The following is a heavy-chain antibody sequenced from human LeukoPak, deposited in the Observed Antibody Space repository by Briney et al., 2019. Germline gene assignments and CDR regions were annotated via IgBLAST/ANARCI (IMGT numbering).Heavy chain of an antibody. CDR1: GGSISSSKYY. D-gene: IGHD1-26*01. CDR3: ARYIVSYPHDAFDI. V-gene: IGHV4-61*05. Sequence: PSETLSLTCTVSGGSISSSKYYWGWIRQPPGKGLEWIGYIYYSGSTSYNPSLKSRVTISVDTSKKQFSLKLSSVTAADTAFYYCARYIVSYPHDAFDIWGQGTMVTVSS. J-gene: IGHJ3*02. CDR2: IYYSGST.